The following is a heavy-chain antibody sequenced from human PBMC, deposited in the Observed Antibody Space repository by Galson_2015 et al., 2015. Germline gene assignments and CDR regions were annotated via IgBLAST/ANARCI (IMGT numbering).Heavy chain of an antibody. CDR1: GYTFTSYY. D-gene: IGHD4-17*01. CDR2: INPSGGST. V-gene: IGHV1-46*01. CDR3: VRPVTTWYWYFDY. J-gene: IGHJ4*02. Sequence: SVKVSCKASGYTFTSYYIHWVRQAAGQGLEWMGIINPSGGSTAYAQKFQGRVTLTTDTSASTVYMELNSLRSEDTAVYYCVRPVTTWYWYFDYWGQGTLVTVSS.